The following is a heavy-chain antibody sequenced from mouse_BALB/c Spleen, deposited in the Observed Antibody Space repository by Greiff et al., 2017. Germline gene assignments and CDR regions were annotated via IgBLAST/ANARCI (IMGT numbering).Heavy chain of an antibody. CDR1: GYTFTNYW. CDR3: AGGLYGNPGAY. V-gene: IGHV1-63*02. CDR2: IYPGGGYT. J-gene: IGHJ3*01. Sequence: VQRVESGAELVRPGTSVKMSCKAAGYTFTNYWIGWVKQRPGHGLEWIGDIYPGGGYTNYNEKFKGKATLTADTSSSTAYMQLSSLTSEDSAIYYCAGGLYGNPGAYWGQGTLVTVSA. D-gene: IGHD2-1*01.